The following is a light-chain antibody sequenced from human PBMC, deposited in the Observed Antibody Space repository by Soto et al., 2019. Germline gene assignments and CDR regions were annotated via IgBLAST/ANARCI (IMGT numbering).Light chain of an antibody. CDR1: QSVSSN. CDR3: QQYNNWPPLT. CDR2: GAS. V-gene: IGKV3-15*01. Sequence: IVLTQSPATVSVSPGERATLPCRASQSVSSNLAWYQQKPGQAPRLLIYGASTRATGIPARFSGSGSGTEFTLTISSLQSEDFAVYYCQQYNNWPPLTFGGGTKVDIK. J-gene: IGKJ4*01.